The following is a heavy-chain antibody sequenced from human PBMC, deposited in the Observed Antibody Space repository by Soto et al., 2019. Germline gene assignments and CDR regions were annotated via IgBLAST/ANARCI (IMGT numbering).Heavy chain of an antibody. J-gene: IGHJ5*02. CDR1: GFIFSSYW. CDR3: ARDLGWNDGVSWFDP. V-gene: IGHV3-74*01. Sequence: HPGGSLRLSCAASGFIFSSYWMHWVRQAPGKGLVWVSRSNSDGSSTSYADSVKGRFTISRDNAKNALYLQMNSLRVEDTAVYYCARDLGWNDGVSWFDPWGQGTLVTVPS. CDR2: SNSDGSST. D-gene: IGHD1-1*01.